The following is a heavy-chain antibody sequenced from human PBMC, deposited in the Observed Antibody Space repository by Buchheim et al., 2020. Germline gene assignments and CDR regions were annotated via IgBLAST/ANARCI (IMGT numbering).Heavy chain of an antibody. D-gene: IGHD2/OR15-2a*01. V-gene: IGHV5-51*01. CDR2: IYPHDSDT. CDR1: GYSFTTYW. J-gene: IGHJ5*02. CDR3: GRRTLILPSMGWFDP. Sequence: EVQLVQSGAEVKKAGESLRISCKGSGYSFTTYWIGWVRQMPGKGLEWMGIIYPHDSDTRYSPSFQGQVTISADKSINTAYLQWSSLKASDTAIYYCGRRTLILPSMGWFDPWGQGTL.